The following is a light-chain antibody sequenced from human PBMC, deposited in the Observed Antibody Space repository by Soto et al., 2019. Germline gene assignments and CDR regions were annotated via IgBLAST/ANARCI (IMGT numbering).Light chain of an antibody. CDR3: GADHGSGSIFVSL. CDR1: SGYSNYK. Sequence: QLVLTQPPSASASLGASVTLTCTLSSGYSNYKVDWYQQRPGKGPRFVMRVGTGGIVGSKGDGIPDRFSVLGSGLNRYLTIKNIQEEDESDYHCGADHGSGSIFVSLFGGGTKLTVL. J-gene: IGLJ2*01. V-gene: IGLV9-49*01. CDR2: VGTGGIVG.